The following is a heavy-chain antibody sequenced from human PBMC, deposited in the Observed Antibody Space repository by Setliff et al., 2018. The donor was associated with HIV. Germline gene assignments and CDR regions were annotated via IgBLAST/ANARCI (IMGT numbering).Heavy chain of an antibody. J-gene: IGHJ4*02. CDR3: VAPQRSYFDY. CDR2: IIPILGIT. CDR1: GGTFSNSA. Sequence: SVKVSCKPSGGTFSNSAISWVRQAPGQGLEWMGGIIPILGITNYAQKFQNRVTIIADTSTSTVYMELSSLRSEDTAVYYCVAPQRSYFDYWGQGTLVTVSS. V-gene: IGHV1-69*10.